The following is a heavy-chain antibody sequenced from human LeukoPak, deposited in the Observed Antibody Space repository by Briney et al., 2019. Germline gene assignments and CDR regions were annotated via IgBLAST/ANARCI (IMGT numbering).Heavy chain of an antibody. V-gene: IGHV3-23*01. CDR1: GFTFSSYA. CDR2: ISGSGGST. Sequence: PGGSLRLSCAASGFTFSSYAMSWVRQAPGKGLEWVSAISGSGGSTYYADSVKGRFTISRDNSKNTLYLQMNSLRAEDTAVYYCATPGAFKAARPTAYYFDYWGQGTLVTVSS. CDR3: ATPGAFKAARPTAYYFDY. D-gene: IGHD6-6*01. J-gene: IGHJ4*02.